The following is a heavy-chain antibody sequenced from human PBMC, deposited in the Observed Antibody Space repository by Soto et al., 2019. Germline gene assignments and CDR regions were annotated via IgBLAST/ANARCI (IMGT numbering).Heavy chain of an antibody. CDR1: GGTFSSYA. D-gene: IGHD3-22*01. CDR3: ARGPYYYDSSGSFDY. Sequence: ASVKVSCKASGGTFSSYAISWVRQAPGQGLEWMGGIIPIFGTANYAQKFQGRVTITADESTSTAYMELSSLRSEDTAVYYCARGPYYYDSSGSFDYWGQGTLVTVSS. CDR2: IIPIFGTA. V-gene: IGHV1-69*13. J-gene: IGHJ4*02.